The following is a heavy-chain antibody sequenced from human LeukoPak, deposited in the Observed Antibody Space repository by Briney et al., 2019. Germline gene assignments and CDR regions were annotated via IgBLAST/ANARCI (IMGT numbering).Heavy chain of an antibody. CDR3: ARVGHSSSWVPDY. CDR2: IYHSGST. Sequence: ETLSLTCTVSGYSISSGYYWGWIRQPPGKGLEWIGSIYHSGSTYYNPSLKSRVTISVDTSKNQFSLKLSTVTAADTAVYYCARVGHSSSWVPDYWGQGTLVTVSS. J-gene: IGHJ4*02. D-gene: IGHD6-13*01. CDR1: GYSISSGYY. V-gene: IGHV4-38-2*02.